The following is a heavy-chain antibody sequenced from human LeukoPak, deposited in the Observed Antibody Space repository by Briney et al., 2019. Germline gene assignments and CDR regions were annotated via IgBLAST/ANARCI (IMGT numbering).Heavy chain of an antibody. CDR1: GDTVTSYG. D-gene: IGHD6-19*01. J-gene: IGHJ4*02. CDR3: AVGGIAVAGTEGSFDY. CDR2: SSAYNGNT. V-gene: IGHV1-18*01. Sequence: ASVKVSCKASGDTVTSYGISWVRQAPGQGREWRGWSSAYNGNTNYAQKLQGRVTMTTDTSTSTAYMELRSLRSDDTAVYYCAVGGIAVAGTEGSFDYWGQGTLVTVSS.